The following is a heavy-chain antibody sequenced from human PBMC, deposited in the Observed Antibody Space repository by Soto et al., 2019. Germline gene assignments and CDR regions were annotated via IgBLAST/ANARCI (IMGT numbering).Heavy chain of an antibody. CDR2: IYYSGST. CDR3: AGGSGSTFDY. Sequence: SETLSLTCSVSGGSISSGGYYWSWIRQHPGKGLEWIGYIYYSGSTYYNPSLKSRVTISVDTSKNQFSLKLSSVTAADTAVYYCAGGSGSTFDYWGQGTLVTVSS. V-gene: IGHV4-31*03. CDR1: GGSISSGGYY. D-gene: IGHD3-10*01. J-gene: IGHJ4*02.